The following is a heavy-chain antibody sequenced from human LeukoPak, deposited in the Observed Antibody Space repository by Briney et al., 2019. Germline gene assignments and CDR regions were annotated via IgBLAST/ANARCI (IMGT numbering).Heavy chain of an antibody. CDR2: ISSSSSYI. CDR1: GFTFSSYS. D-gene: IGHD3-22*01. J-gene: IGHJ4*02. V-gene: IGHV3-21*01. Sequence: GGSPRLSCAASGFTFSSYSMNWVRQAPGKGLEWVSSISSSSSYIYYADSVKGRFTISRDNAKNSLYLQMNSLRAEETAVYYCARDYYDSSGYYRFDYWGQGTLVTVSS. CDR3: ARDYYDSSGYYRFDY.